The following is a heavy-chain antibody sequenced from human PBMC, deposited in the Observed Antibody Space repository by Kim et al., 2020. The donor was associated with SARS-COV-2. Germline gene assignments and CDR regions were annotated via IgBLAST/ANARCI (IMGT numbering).Heavy chain of an antibody. Sequence: GGSLRLSCAASGFTFDDYAMHWVRQAPGKGLEWVSGISWNSGSIGYADSVKGRFTISRDNAKNSLYLQMNSLRAEDTALYYCAKGGYISSGCFDYWGQGT. CDR2: ISWNSGSI. V-gene: IGHV3-9*01. CDR1: GFTFDDYA. CDR3: AKGGYISSGCFDY. J-gene: IGHJ4*02. D-gene: IGHD6-19*01.